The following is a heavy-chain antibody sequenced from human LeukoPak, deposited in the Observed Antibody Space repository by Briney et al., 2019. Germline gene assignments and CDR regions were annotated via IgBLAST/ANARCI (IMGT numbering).Heavy chain of an antibody. D-gene: IGHD3-22*01. CDR3: ARYRLSDSPINWFDP. Sequence: PWASVKVSCKASGYIFTSYGISWVRQAPGQGLEWMGWISAYNGNANYPEKLQGRVTMTTDASTKIAYMELRSLRSDDTAVYYCARYRLSDSPINWFDPWGQGTLVTVSS. CDR1: GYIFTSYG. CDR2: ISAYNGNA. V-gene: IGHV1-18*01. J-gene: IGHJ5*02.